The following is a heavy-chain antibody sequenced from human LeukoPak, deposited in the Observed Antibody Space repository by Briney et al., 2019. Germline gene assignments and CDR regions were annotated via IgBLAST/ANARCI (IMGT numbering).Heavy chain of an antibody. CDR1: GYTFSNYA. V-gene: IGHV3-23*01. J-gene: IGHJ4*02. Sequence: GGSLRLSCAASGYTFSNYAMSWVRQAPGKGLEWVSGISDSGGTTFYADSVKGPFTISRDNSKNTLYLQMISLKADDTAVYYCAKDYSSGWYAYYFDSWGQGTLVSVSS. D-gene: IGHD6-19*01. CDR2: ISDSGGTT. CDR3: AKDYSSGWYAYYFDS.